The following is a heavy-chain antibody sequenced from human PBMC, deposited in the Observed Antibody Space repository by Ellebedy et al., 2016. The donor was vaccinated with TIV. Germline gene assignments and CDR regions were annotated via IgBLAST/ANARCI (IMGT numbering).Heavy chain of an antibody. V-gene: IGHV4-34*01. CDR3: ARGRISMVRGDNHYFDY. CDR2: INHSGST. J-gene: IGHJ4*02. CDR1: GGSFSGYY. D-gene: IGHD3-10*01. Sequence: MPSETLSLTCAVYGGSFSGYYWSWIRQSPGKGLEWIGEINHSGSTNYNPSLKSRVTISVYTSNNQFSLKLNAVTAADTAVFYCARGRISMVRGDNHYFDYWGQGTLVTVYS.